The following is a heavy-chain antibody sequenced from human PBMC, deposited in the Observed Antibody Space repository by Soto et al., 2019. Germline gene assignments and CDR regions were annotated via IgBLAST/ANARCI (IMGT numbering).Heavy chain of an antibody. Sequence: EGQLLESGGDLVQPGGSLRVSCAASGFTFSIYAMSWVRQAPGKGLEWVSAINANGYDTYYADSVRGRFTISRDNSMNALYLQMPSLRFEDTAVYSCAQPRGYGVFDAYDIWGQGTMVTFSS. J-gene: IGHJ3*02. D-gene: IGHD4-17*01. CDR3: AQPRGYGVFDAYDI. CDR1: GFTFSIYA. CDR2: INANGYDT. V-gene: IGHV3-23*01.